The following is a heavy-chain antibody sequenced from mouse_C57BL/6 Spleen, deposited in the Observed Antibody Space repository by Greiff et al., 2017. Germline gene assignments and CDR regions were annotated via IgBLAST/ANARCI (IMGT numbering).Heavy chain of an antibody. CDR2: IDPETGGT. D-gene: IGHD2-2*01. Sequence: VQLQQSGAELVRPGASVTLSCKASGYTFTDYEMHWVKQTPVHGLEWIGAIDPETGGTAYNQKFKGKAILTADKSSSTAYMELRSLTSEDSAVYYCTRPNGYTAWFAYWGQGTLVTVSA. CDR3: TRPNGYTAWFAY. V-gene: IGHV1-15*01. CDR1: GYTFTDYE. J-gene: IGHJ3*01.